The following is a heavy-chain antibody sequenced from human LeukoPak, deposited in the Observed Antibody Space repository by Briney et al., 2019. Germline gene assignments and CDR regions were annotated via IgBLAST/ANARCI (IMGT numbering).Heavy chain of an antibody. J-gene: IGHJ4*02. V-gene: IGHV3-30-3*01. CDR1: GFTFSSYA. Sequence: PGGSLRLSCAASGFTFSSYAMHWVRQAPGKGLEWVAVISYDGSNKYYADSVKGRFTISRDNSKNTLYLQMNSLRAEDTAVYYCAKAFYGGNSGYSDYWGQGTLVTVSS. CDR3: AKAFYGGNSGYSDY. D-gene: IGHD4-23*01. CDR2: ISYDGSNK.